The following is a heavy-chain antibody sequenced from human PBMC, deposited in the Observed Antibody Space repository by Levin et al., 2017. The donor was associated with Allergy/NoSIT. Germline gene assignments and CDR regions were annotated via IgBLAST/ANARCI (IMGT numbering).Heavy chain of an antibody. CDR1: GGSFSGYY. CDR3: ARKAFSSSWRFFDY. CDR2: INHSGST. D-gene: IGHD6-13*01. J-gene: IGHJ4*02. Sequence: SETLSLTCAVYGGSFSGYYWSWIRQPPGKGLEWIGEINHSGSTNYNPSLKSRVTISVDTSKNQFSLKLSSVTAADTAVYYCARKAFSSSWRFFDYWGQGTLVTVSS. V-gene: IGHV4-34*01.